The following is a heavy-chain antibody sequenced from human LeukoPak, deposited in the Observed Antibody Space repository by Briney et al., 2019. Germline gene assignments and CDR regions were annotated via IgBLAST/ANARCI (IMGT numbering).Heavy chain of an antibody. Sequence: GASVKVSCKVSGYTLTEFSMHWVRQAPGKGLEWMGGFDPEDGETIYAQELQGRVTMTKDTSTDTAYMELSSLRSEDTAVYYCATWYYYDSSDYYLADYWGQGTLVTVS. D-gene: IGHD3-22*01. V-gene: IGHV1-24*01. CDR1: GYTLTEFS. CDR2: FDPEDGET. CDR3: ATWYYYDSSDYYLADY. J-gene: IGHJ4*02.